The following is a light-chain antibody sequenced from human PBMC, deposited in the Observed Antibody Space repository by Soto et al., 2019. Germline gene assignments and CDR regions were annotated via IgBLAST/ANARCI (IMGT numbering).Light chain of an antibody. CDR3: QYGMSDT. CDR1: QSNSSW. V-gene: IGKV1-5*02. Sequence: RALATLSPCLGERDTTVCRASQSNSSWFAWYQQKPGTAPKLLIYHASNWESGLPSRFGSRGSRKEFLLTISSLHPDDLATYYRQYGMSDTFGQGTKVDI. J-gene: IGKJ1*01. CDR2: HAS.